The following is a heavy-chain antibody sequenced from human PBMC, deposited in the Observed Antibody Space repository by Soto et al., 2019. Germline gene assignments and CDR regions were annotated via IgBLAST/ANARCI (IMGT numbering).Heavy chain of an antibody. Sequence: SETLSLTCTVSGGSISSSSYYWGWIRQPPGKGLEWIGSIYYSGSTYYNPSLKSRVTISVDTSKNQFSLKLSSVTAAGTAVYYCARDGITIFGVVIIEGFQHWGQGTLVTVSS. J-gene: IGHJ1*01. CDR3: ARDGITIFGVVIIEGFQH. V-gene: IGHV4-39*07. D-gene: IGHD3-3*01. CDR2: IYYSGST. CDR1: GGSISSSSYY.